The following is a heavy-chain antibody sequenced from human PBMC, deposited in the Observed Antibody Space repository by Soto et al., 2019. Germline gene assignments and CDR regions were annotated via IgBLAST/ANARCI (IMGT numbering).Heavy chain of an antibody. J-gene: IGHJ2*01. CDR2: ISSDSRYI. CDR3: VKDLYYSDSSGSYDHWYLDL. D-gene: IGHD3-22*01. CDR1: GFTLSNYA. V-gene: IGHV3-21*01. Sequence: GGSLRLSCAASGFTLSNYAVNWVRQAPGKGLEWVSYISSDSRYIYYGDSVKGRFTISRDNSRNPLYLQMSSLRAEDTAVYYCVKDLYYSDSSGSYDHWYLDLWGRGTLVTVSS.